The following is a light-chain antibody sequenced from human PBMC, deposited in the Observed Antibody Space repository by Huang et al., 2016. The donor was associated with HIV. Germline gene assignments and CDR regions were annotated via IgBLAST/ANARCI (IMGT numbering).Light chain of an antibody. V-gene: IGKV1-39*01. CDR3: QQSYTIPLT. CDR2: SAS. Sequence: DIQMTQSPSSLSASVGDSVTITCRASQSISSYLNWYQQKPGKAPYLLIYSASSLQGGVPSRFSGSGSGTDFTLTISSLQPEDFATYYCQQSYTIPLTFGGGTKVEIK. J-gene: IGKJ4*01. CDR1: QSISSY.